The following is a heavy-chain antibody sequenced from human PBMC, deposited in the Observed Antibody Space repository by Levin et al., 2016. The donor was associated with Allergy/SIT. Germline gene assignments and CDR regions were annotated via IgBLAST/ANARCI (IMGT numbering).Heavy chain of an antibody. Sequence: WIRQPPGKGLEWVAVIWYDGSNKYYADSVKGRFTISRDNSKNTLYLQMNSLRAEDTAVYYCARAGPTYYYDSSGYNFDYWGQGTLVTVSS. J-gene: IGHJ4*02. V-gene: IGHV3-33*01. CDR2: IWYDGSNK. D-gene: IGHD3-22*01. CDR3: ARAGPTYYYDSSGYNFDY.